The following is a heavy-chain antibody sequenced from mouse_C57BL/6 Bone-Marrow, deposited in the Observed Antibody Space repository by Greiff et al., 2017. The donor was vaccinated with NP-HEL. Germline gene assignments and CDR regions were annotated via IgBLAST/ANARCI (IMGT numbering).Heavy chain of an antibody. CDR3: ARDLWGSDY. CDR1: GYSITSGYY. V-gene: IGHV3-6*01. J-gene: IGHJ2*01. D-gene: IGHD6-2*01. CDR2: ISYDGSN. Sequence: EVQLQQSGPGLVKPSQSLSLTCSVTGYSITSGYYWNWIRQFPGNKLEWMGYISYDGSNNYNPSLKNRISITRDTSKNQFFLKLKSVTTEDTATYYCARDLWGSDYWGQGTTLTVSS.